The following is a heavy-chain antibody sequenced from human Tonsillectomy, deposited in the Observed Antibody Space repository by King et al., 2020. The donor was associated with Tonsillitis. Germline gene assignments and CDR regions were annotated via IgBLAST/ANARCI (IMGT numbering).Heavy chain of an antibody. CDR1: GYTFINYY. CDR3: SRVMNGGSYFDF. Sequence: QLVQSGAEVKTPGASVKVSCKASGYTFINYYIHWVRQAPGQGLEWMGMINPTGGSTSYAQKFQGRVTMTRDTSTSTVYMELSSLTSEDTAVYYCSRVMNGGSYFDFWGLGTLVTVSS. D-gene: IGHD6-19*01. J-gene: IGHJ4*02. V-gene: IGHV1-46*03. CDR2: INPTGGST.